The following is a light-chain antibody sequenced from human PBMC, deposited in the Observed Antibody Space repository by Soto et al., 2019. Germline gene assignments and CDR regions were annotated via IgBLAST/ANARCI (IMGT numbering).Light chain of an antibody. J-gene: IGKJ4*01. V-gene: IGKV3-20*01. CDR3: QQSGSSPLT. CDR2: GAS. Sequence: LLLDYPGTLSLAPGERATLSCRASQSVTNNYLAWYQQRPGLAPRLLIYGASTRTAGIPDRFTGSGSGTDFTLTISRLEPEDFAVYYCQQSGSSPLTFGGGTKVDI. CDR1: QSVTNNY.